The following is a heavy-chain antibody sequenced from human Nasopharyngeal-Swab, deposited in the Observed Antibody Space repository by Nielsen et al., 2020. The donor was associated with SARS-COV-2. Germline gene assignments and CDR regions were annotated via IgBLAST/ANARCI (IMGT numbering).Heavy chain of an antibody. D-gene: IGHD1-26*01. CDR3: AKEAGYTGSYYFHAFDV. CDR2: IYTSGRT. J-gene: IGHJ3*01. V-gene: IGHV4-61*02. Sequence: LRLSCSVSGGSITSSDDYWSWIRQPAGKGLEWIGRIYTSGRTKYNPSLESRVTISIDTSKNQFYLNVNSVTAADTAVYYCAKEAGYTGSYYFHAFDVWGQGAMVNISS. CDR1: GGSITSSDDY.